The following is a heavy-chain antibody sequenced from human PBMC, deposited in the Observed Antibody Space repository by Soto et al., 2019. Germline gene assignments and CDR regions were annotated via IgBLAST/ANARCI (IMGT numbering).Heavy chain of an antibody. CDR1: GGTFSSHA. CDR3: AGSNKYGSGTFDAFDV. V-gene: IGHV1-69*01. Sequence: QVQLVQSGTEVKKPGSSVKVSCKASGGTFSSHAISWVRQAPGQGLEWMGGIIPIFGTTNYAQRLQGRVSITADESTSTAYMELSSLRSEDTAVYYCAGSNKYGSGTFDAFDVWGQGTMVTVSS. D-gene: IGHD3-10*01. J-gene: IGHJ3*01. CDR2: IIPIFGTT.